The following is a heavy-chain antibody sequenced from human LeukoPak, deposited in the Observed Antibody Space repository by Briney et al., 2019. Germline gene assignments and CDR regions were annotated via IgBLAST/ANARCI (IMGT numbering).Heavy chain of an antibody. J-gene: IGHJ4*02. CDR3: ATTPREYSSTWYYFDY. V-gene: IGHV3-11*01. CDR2: ISSSGSTI. D-gene: IGHD6-13*01. CDR1: GFTFSDYY. Sequence: GGSLRLSCAASGFTFSDYYMSWIRQAPGKGLEWVSYISSSGSTIYYADSVKGRFTISRDNAKNPLYLQMNSLRAEDTAVYYCATTPREYSSTWYYFDYWGQGILVTVSS.